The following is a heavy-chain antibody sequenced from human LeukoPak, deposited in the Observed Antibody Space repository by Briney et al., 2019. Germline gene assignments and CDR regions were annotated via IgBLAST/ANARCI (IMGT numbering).Heavy chain of an antibody. CDR3: ARDYGDYGMDV. CDR1: GYTFTSYY. Sequence: GASVKVSCKASGYTFTSYYMHWVRQAPGQGLEWMGIINPSGGSTSYAQKFQGRVPMTRDTSTSTVYMELSSLRSEDTAVYYCARDYGDYGMDVWGQGTTVTVSS. J-gene: IGHJ6*02. D-gene: IGHD4-17*01. V-gene: IGHV1-46*01. CDR2: INPSGGST.